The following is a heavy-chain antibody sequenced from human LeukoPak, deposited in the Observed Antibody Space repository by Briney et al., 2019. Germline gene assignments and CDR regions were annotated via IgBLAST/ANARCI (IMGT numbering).Heavy chain of an antibody. CDR3: AKVFWESHLVVAATKSSFDY. CDR2: ISGSGGST. CDR1: GFTFSSYW. V-gene: IGHV3-23*01. J-gene: IGHJ4*02. D-gene: IGHD2-15*01. Sequence: QPGGSLRLSCAASGFTFSSYWMSWVRQAPGKGLEWVSAISGSGGSTYYADSVKGRFTISRDNSKNTLYLQMNSLRAEDTAVYYCAKVFWESHLVVAATKSSFDYWGQGTLVTVSS.